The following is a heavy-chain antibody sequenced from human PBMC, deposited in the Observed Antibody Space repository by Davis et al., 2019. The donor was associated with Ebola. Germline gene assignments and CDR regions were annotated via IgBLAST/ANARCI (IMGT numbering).Heavy chain of an antibody. CDR1: GYTFTSYY. V-gene: IGHV1-46*01. D-gene: IGHD4-17*01. CDR2: INPSGGST. J-gene: IGHJ4*02. CDR3: ARGRSNRFPNGDYDFDY. Sequence: AASVKVSCKASGYTFTSYYMHWVRQAPGQGLEWMGIINPSGGSTSYAQKFQGRVTMTRDTSTSTVYMELSSLRSEDTAVYYCARGRSNRFPNGDYDFDYWGQGTLVTVSS.